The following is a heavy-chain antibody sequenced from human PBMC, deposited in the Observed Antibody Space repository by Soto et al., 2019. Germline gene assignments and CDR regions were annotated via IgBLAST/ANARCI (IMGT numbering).Heavy chain of an antibody. J-gene: IGHJ4*02. CDR3: AKDQGSSWYEIDY. D-gene: IGHD6-13*01. CDR1: GFTFSNYA. Sequence: GGSLRLSCAASGFTFSNYAVTWVRQAPGKGLEWVSTISCSGGSTYYADSVKGRFTISRDNSKNTLYLQMNSLRAEDTAVYYCAKDQGSSWYEIDYWGQGTLVTVSS. V-gene: IGHV3-23*01. CDR2: ISCSGGST.